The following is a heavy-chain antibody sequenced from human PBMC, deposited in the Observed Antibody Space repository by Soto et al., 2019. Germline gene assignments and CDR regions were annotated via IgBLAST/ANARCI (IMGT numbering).Heavy chain of an antibody. CDR2: VNPNNGDT. D-gene: IGHD3-10*01. J-gene: IGHJ4*02. Sequence: QVQQVQSGAELKKPGASVKVSCKASGYTFSNYDMNWVRQATGQGPEGIGWVNPNNGDTGYAQKFQGRVTLTTDISTTTAYMELTSLRSEDTAIYYCAKVSRKGSAIDFDYWGQGTLITVSS. V-gene: IGHV1-8*01. CDR1: GYTFSNYD. CDR3: AKVSRKGSAIDFDY.